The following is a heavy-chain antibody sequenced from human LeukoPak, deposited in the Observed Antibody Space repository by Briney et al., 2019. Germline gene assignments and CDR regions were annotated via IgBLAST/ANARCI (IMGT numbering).Heavy chain of an antibody. CDR2: ISYDGSNK. D-gene: IGHD4/OR15-4a*01. J-gene: IGHJ4*02. V-gene: IGHV3-30-3*01. CDR1: GYTFPSYF. Sequence: SCKASGYTFPSYFMHWVRQAPGKGLEWVAVISYDGSNKYYADSVKGRFTISRDNSKNTLYLQMNSLRTEDTAVYYCARDRLGYGALDYWGQGTLVTVSS. CDR3: ARDRLGYGALDY.